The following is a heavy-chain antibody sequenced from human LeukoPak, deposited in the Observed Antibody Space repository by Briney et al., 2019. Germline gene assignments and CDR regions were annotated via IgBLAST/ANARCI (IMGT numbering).Heavy chain of an antibody. V-gene: IGHV4-59*01. CDR1: GGSISSYY. CDR2: IYYSGST. Sequence: SETLSLTCTVSGGSISSYYWSWIRQPPGKGLEWIGYIYYSGSTNYNPSLKSRVTISVDTSKNQFSLKLSSVTAADTAVYYCARGFSDSSGFGSYSGYYYYYGMDVWGQGTTVTVSS. CDR3: ARGFSDSSGFGSYSGYYYYYGMDV. D-gene: IGHD3-22*01. J-gene: IGHJ6*02.